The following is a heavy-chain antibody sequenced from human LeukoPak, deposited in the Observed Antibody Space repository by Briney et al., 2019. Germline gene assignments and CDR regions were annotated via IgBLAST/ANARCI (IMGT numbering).Heavy chain of an antibody. D-gene: IGHD3-22*01. CDR3: AREGDRFIMIAGFDY. V-gene: IGHV1-2*02. CDR2: INPNSGGT. J-gene: IGHJ4*02. Sequence: ASVTVSCTASGYTFTVYYIHWVRQAPGQGLEGMGWINPNSGGTNYAQKFQGRITLTRDTSISTAYMELSRLRSDDTALYYCAREGDRFIMIAGFDYWGQGTLVTVSS. CDR1: GYTFTVYY.